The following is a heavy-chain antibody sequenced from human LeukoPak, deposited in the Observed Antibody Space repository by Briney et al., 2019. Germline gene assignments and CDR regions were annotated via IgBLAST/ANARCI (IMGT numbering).Heavy chain of an antibody. CDR2: INPNSGGT. V-gene: IGHV1-2*02. CDR3: ARAICSGGSCLGG. D-gene: IGHD2-15*01. Sequence: EASVKVSCKASGYTFTGYYMHWVRQAPGQGLEWMGWINPNSGGTNYAQKFQGRVTMTRDTSISTAYMELSRLRSDDTAVYYCARAICSGGSCLGGWGQGTLVTVSS. J-gene: IGHJ4*02. CDR1: GYTFTGYY.